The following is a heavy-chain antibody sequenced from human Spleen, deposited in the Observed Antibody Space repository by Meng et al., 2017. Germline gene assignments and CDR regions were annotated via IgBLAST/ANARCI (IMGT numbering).Heavy chain of an antibody. D-gene: IGHD3-16*01. CDR3: ARDYDKNDGWADDY. V-gene: IGHV1-2*06. Sequence: SVKVSCKPSGYNFPDYYIHWVRRAPGQGLEWMGRINPMSGDTHFAQKFQARVTMTGDTSIRTAYMELSGLTSDDTAMYYCARDYDKNDGWADDYWGQGTLVTVSS. CDR2: INPMSGDT. CDR1: GYNFPDYY. J-gene: IGHJ4*02.